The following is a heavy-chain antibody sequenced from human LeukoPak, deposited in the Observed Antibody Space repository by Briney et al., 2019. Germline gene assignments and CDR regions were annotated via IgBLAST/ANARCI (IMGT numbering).Heavy chain of an antibody. Sequence: GGSLRLSCAASGFTFSSYAMSWVRQAPGKGLEWVSAISGSDGSTYYAGSVKGRFTISRDNSKNTLYLQMNSLRAEDTAVYYCAKGTGNYYYYGMDVWGQGTTVTVSS. J-gene: IGHJ6*02. V-gene: IGHV3-23*01. D-gene: IGHD1-14*01. CDR1: GFTFSSYA. CDR3: AKGTGNYYYYGMDV. CDR2: ISGSDGST.